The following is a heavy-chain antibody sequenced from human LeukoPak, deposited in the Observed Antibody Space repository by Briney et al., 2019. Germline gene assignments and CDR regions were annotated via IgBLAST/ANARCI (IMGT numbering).Heavy chain of an antibody. D-gene: IGHD3-9*01. CDR3: ALMYYDILTGYYRANDY. Sequence: SETLSLTCAVYGGSFSGYYWSWVRKPPGKGLEWIGEINHSGSNNYNPSLKSRVTISVDTSKNQFSLKLSSVTAADTAVYYCALMYYDILTGYYRANDYWGQGTLVTVSS. CDR2: INHSGSN. J-gene: IGHJ4*02. CDR1: GGSFSGYY. V-gene: IGHV4-34*01.